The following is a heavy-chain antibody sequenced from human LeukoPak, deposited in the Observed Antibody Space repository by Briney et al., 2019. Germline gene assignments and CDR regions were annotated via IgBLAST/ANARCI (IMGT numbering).Heavy chain of an antibody. CDR2: IRYDGSNK. D-gene: IGHD5-12*01. J-gene: IGHJ6*03. CDR1: GFTFSSYG. V-gene: IGHV3-30*02. Sequence: GGSLRLSCAASGFTFSSYGMHWVRQARGKGLEWVASIRYDGSNKYYADSVKGRFTISRDNSKNTLYLQMNSLRAEDMAVYYCAEAPRPVDIVAHYDWGYYYYYYMDVWGKGTTVTVSS. CDR3: AEAPRPVDIVAHYDWGYYYYYYMDV.